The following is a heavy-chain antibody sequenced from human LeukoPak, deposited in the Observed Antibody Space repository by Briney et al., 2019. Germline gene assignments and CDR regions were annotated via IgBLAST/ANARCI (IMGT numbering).Heavy chain of an antibody. CDR3: ARVPSRTGNYGGLDY. CDR1: GYTFTSNG. CDR2: ISAYNGNT. J-gene: IGHJ4*02. V-gene: IGHV1-18*01. D-gene: IGHD4-23*01. Sequence: ASVKVSCKASGYTFTSNGISWVRQAHGQGLEWMGWISAYNGNTNFGQKFQGRVTMTTDTSTSTAYMELRSLRSDDTAVYYCARVPSRTGNYGGLDYWGQGTLVTVSS.